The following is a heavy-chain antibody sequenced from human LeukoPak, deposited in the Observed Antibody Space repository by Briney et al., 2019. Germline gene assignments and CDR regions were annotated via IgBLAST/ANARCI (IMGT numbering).Heavy chain of an antibody. Sequence: GASVKVSCKASGYTFTAYYIHWVRQAPGQGLEWVAWITPNSGAPNYAQNFQGRVTVTSDTSISTTYMELSSLRSDDTAVYYCARVSQSGSSNYYFDCWGQGTLVTVSS. V-gene: IGHV1-2*02. D-gene: IGHD5-12*01. J-gene: IGHJ4*02. CDR1: GYTFTAYY. CDR3: ARVSQSGSSNYYFDC. CDR2: ITPNSGAP.